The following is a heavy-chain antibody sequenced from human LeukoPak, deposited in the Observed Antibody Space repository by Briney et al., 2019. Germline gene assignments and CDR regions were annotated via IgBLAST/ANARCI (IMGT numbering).Heavy chain of an antibody. D-gene: IGHD2-2*01. CDR3: ARLSVDCSSTSCYDY. J-gene: IGHJ4*02. Sequence: ASVKVSCKAFGGTFSSYAISWVRQAPGQGLEWMGGIIPTFGTANYAQKFQGRVTITADESTSTAYMELSSLRSEDTAVYYCARLSVDCSSTSCYDYWGQGTLVTVSS. CDR1: GGTFSSYA. CDR2: IIPTFGTA. V-gene: IGHV1-69*13.